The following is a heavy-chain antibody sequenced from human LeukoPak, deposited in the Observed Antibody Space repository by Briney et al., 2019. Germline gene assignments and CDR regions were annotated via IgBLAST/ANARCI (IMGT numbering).Heavy chain of an antibody. Sequence: ASVKVSCKASGYTFTGYYMHWVRQAPGQSLEWMGRINSDNGDTEYSQKLQGRLTFTRDTSATTAYMELSSPTSEDTAVYYCARYMTVSGLRSTKGYWGQGTLVTVSS. J-gene: IGHJ4*02. CDR1: GYTFTGYY. CDR2: INSDNGDT. V-gene: IGHV1/OR15-3*02. D-gene: IGHD6-19*01. CDR3: ARYMTVSGLRSTKGY.